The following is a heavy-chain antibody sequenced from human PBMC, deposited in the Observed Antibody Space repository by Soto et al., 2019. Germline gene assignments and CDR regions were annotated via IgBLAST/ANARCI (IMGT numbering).Heavy chain of an antibody. Sequence: QVQLQESGPGLVKPSQTLSLTCTVSGGSISSGDYYWSWIRQHPGKGLEWIGYIYYSGSTYYNPSLQGRFTISVDTSKNQFSLKLSSVTAADTAVYYCARWWSGSRQGFDPWGQGTLVTVSS. CDR2: IYYSGST. J-gene: IGHJ5*02. CDR3: ARWWSGSRQGFDP. CDR1: GGSISSGDYY. D-gene: IGHD3-3*01. V-gene: IGHV4-31*03.